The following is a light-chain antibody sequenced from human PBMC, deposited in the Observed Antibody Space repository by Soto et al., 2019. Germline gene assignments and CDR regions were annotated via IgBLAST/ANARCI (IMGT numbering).Light chain of an antibody. J-gene: IGLJ1*01. CDR1: SSNIGTYT. CDR2: SNN. Sequence: QSVLTQPPSASGTPGERVTISFSGSSSNIGTYTVNWYQQLPGTAPKLLIYSNNQRPSGVPDRFSGSKSGTSASLAISGLQSEDESDYYCSTWDDSLNGLVFGTRTKVTVL. CDR3: STWDDSLNGLV. V-gene: IGLV1-44*01.